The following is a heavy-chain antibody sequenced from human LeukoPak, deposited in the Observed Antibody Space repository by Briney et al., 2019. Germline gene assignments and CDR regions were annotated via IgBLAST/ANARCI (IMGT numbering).Heavy chain of an antibody. J-gene: IGHJ3*02. Sequence: ASVKVSCKASGYTFTGYYMHWVRQAPGQGLEWMGWINPNSGDTNYAQKFQGRVTMTRDTSISTAYMELSSLRSEDTAVYYCARLAISYDSSGYPSDAFDIWGQGTMVTVSS. CDR2: INPNSGDT. CDR1: GYTFTGYY. V-gene: IGHV1-2*02. CDR3: ARLAISYDSSGYPSDAFDI. D-gene: IGHD3-22*01.